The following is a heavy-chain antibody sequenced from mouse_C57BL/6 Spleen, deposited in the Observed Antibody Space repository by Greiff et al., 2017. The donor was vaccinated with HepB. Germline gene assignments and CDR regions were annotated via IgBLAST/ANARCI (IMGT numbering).Heavy chain of an antibody. D-gene: IGHD1-1*01. V-gene: IGHV1-61*01. CDR3: ARSEGLLNYFDY. Sequence: QVQLKQPGAELVRPGSSVKLSCKASGYTFTSYWMDWVKQRPGQGLEWIGNIYPSDSETHYNQKFKDKATLTVDKSSSTAYMQLSSLTSEDSAVYYCARSEGLLNYFDYWGQGTTLTVSS. CDR2: IYPSDSET. J-gene: IGHJ2*01. CDR1: GYTFTSYW.